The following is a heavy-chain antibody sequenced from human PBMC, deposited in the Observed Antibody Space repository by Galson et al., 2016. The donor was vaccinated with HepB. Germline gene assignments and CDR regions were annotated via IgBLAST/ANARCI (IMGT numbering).Heavy chain of an antibody. Sequence: TLSLTCAVSGGSIYSGDSSWSWIRRPPGKGLEWIAHIYHSGNAYYNPSLNTRVTISIDRSKNQFSLKLNSVTAADTAVYYCARAGYQFPGGFDVWGQGTMVTVSS. CDR2: IYHSGNA. CDR1: GGSIYSGDSS. CDR3: ARAGYQFPGGFDV. V-gene: IGHV4-30-2*01. J-gene: IGHJ3*01. D-gene: IGHD2-8*02.